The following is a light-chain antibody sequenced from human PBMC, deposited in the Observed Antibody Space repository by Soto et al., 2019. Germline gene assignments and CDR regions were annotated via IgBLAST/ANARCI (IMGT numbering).Light chain of an antibody. Sequence: QLVLTQPPSVSGAPGQRVTIACTGIGSNLGTAFDVHWYRQFPGRAPKLLLSGTSHRPSGVPDRFSGSRSGTSASLAITGLQADDEADYYCQPSHSGLIGLIFGTGTKVTVL. J-gene: IGLJ1*01. V-gene: IGLV1-40*01. CDR2: GTS. CDR3: QPSHSGLIGLI. CDR1: GSNLGTAFD.